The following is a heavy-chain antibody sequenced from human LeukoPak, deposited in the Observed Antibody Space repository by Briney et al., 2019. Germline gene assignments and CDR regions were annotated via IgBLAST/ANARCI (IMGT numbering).Heavy chain of an antibody. Sequence: PSETLSLTCTVSGGSLSTYYWSWIRQPPGKGLEWIGYIYYSGSTNYNPSLKSRVTISVDTSKIQFSLKLSSVTAADTAVYYCARCRGRGSEVDLWGQGTLVTVSS. V-gene: IGHV4-59*01. J-gene: IGHJ5*02. CDR2: IYYSGST. D-gene: IGHD3-10*01. CDR1: GGSLSTYY. CDR3: ARCRGRGSEVDL.